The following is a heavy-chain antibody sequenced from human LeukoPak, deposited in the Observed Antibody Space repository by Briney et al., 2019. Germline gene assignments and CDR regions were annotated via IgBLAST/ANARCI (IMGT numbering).Heavy chain of an antibody. CDR3: ARPVGYCSSTNCYYYYYYMDV. CDR2: IYPDDSDT. D-gene: IGHD2-2*01. J-gene: IGHJ6*03. Sequence: GASLKISCKGSGYTFTSYWIAWVRQMPGKGLEWMGIIYPDDSDTRYSPSFQGQVTISADKSISTAYLQWSSLKASDTAMYYCARPVGYCSSTNCYYYYYYMDVWGKGTTVTVSS. V-gene: IGHV5-51*01. CDR1: GYTFTSYW.